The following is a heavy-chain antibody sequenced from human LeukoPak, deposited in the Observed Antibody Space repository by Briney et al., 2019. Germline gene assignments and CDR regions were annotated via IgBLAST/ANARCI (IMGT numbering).Heavy chain of an antibody. CDR2: IIPIFGIA. D-gene: IGHD1-1*01. Sequence: ASVKVSCKASGGTFSSYAISWVRQAPGQGLEWMGRIIPIFGIAYYAQKFQGRVTITADKSTSTAYMELSSLRSEDTAVYYCARDPGRTRDAFDIWGQGTMVTVSS. V-gene: IGHV1-69*04. CDR1: GGTFSSYA. CDR3: ARDPGRTRDAFDI. J-gene: IGHJ3*02.